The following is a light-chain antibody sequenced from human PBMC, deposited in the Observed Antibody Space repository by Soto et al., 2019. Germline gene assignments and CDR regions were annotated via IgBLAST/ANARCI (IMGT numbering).Light chain of an antibody. Sequence: DIQMTQSPSTLSASAGDRVTISCRASQSIASWLAWYQQKAGKAPNLLIYDASSLESGVPSRFSGSGSGTEFTLTISSLQPDDYATYYCQQYDTYSYTFGQGTKLEI. J-gene: IGKJ2*01. CDR2: DAS. CDR3: QQYDTYSYT. V-gene: IGKV1-5*01. CDR1: QSIASW.